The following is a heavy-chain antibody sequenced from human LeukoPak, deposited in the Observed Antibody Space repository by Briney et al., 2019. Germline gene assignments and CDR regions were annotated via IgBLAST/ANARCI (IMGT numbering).Heavy chain of an antibody. CDR2: MNPNSGNT. CDR1: GYTFTSYD. D-gene: IGHD3-22*01. Sequence: ASVKVSCKASGYTFTSYDINWVRQATGQGLEWMGWMNPNSGNTGYAQKFQGRVTMTRNTSISTAYMELSSLRSEDTAVYYCARGNGGYYDSSGYYPYYMDVWGKGTTVTVSS. J-gene: IGHJ6*03. CDR3: ARGNGGYYDSSGYYPYYMDV. V-gene: IGHV1-8*01.